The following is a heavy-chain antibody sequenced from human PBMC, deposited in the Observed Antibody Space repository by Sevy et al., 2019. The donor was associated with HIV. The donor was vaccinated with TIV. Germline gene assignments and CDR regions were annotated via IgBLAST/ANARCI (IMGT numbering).Heavy chain of an antibody. J-gene: IGHJ4*02. CDR2: IYYSGST. V-gene: IGHV4-61*01. CDR1: GGSVSSGSYY. Sequence: SETLSLTCTVSGGSVSSGSYYWSWIRQPPGKGLEWIGYIYYSGSTNYNPSLKSRVTISVDTSKNQFSLKLSSVTAADTAVYYCARGGLTQGAPHFDYWGQGTLVTVSS. CDR3: ARGGLTQGAPHFDY. D-gene: IGHD3-9*01.